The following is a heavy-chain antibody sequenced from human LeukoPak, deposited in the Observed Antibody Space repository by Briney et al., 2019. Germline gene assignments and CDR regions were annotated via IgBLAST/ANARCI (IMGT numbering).Heavy chain of an antibody. J-gene: IGHJ4*02. Sequence: GGSLRLSCAASGFTFSSYDMHWVRQATGKGLEWVSAIGVAANTFYSGSVKGRFTISRENAKNSLYLLMSSLRAEDAAVYYCARQNTPHGNFDYWGQGTLVTVSS. CDR2: IGVAANT. CDR1: GFTFSSYD. D-gene: IGHD1-26*01. CDR3: ARQNTPHGNFDY. V-gene: IGHV3-13*01.